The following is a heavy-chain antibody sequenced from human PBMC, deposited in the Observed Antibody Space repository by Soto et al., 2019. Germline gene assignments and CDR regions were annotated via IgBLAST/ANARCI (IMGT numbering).Heavy chain of an antibody. CDR1: GYTFTNYF. CDR3: TREDY. Sequence: GASVKVSCKTSGYTFTNYFIHWVRQGPGQRLEWMGWINAGNGDTQYSQNFQGRVTISRDTSASTVYMDLRSLKSEDTAVYYCTREDYWGHGTLVTVSS. J-gene: IGHJ4*01. CDR2: INAGNGDT. V-gene: IGHV1-3*01.